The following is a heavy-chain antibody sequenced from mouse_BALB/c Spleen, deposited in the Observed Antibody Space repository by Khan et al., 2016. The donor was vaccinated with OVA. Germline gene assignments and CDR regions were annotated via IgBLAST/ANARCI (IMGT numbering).Heavy chain of an antibody. J-gene: IGHJ3*01. Sequence: EVELVESGGGLVEPGGSLRLSCAPSGFTFSDYYMSWVRQPPGKALEGLGFIRQKASGYTTEYSASVKGRFTISRDNSQSILYLQMNSLRAEDRATYYCARLDYGYGFGYWGQGTLVTVSA. D-gene: IGHD1-2*01. V-gene: IGHV7-3*02. CDR1: GFTFSDYY. CDR2: IRQKASGYTT. CDR3: ARLDYGYGFGY.